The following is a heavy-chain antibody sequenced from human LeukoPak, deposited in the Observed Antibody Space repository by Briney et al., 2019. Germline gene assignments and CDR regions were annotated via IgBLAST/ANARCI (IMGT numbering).Heavy chain of an antibody. CDR1: GYTFTGYY. CDR2: INPNSGGT. Sequence: ASVKVSCKASGYTFTGYYMHWVRQVPGQGLEWMGWINPNSGGTNYAQKFQGRVTMTRDTSISTAYMELSRLRSDDTAVYYCARDPVKPSITGTTVNWFDPWGQGTLVTVSS. D-gene: IGHD1-7*01. J-gene: IGHJ5*02. CDR3: ARDPVKPSITGTTVNWFDP. V-gene: IGHV1-2*02.